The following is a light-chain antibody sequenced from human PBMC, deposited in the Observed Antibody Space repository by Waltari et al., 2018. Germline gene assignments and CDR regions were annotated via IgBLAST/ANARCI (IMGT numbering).Light chain of an antibody. CDR3: HKNLTAPIT. V-gene: IGKV4-1*01. CDR1: SCNTNKKNY. Sequence: SCNTNKKNYVAWYHRKPGQPARLLIYWASTRESGVTDRFRGSESGTDFTLTNSSLQAEDVAVYGGHKNLTAPITFSQGTRLEMK. J-gene: IGKJ5*01. CDR2: WAS.